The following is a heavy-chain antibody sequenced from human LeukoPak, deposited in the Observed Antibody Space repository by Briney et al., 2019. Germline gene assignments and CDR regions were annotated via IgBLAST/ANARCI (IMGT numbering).Heavy chain of an antibody. Sequence: TGGSLRLSCATSGFTLSDYYMNWIRQAPGKGLEWISFISSSGSTIYYADSVKGRFTISRDTTRNSLYLQMNSLRAEDTAVYYCAKQWFGLDYWGQGTLVTVSS. J-gene: IGHJ4*02. CDR1: GFTLSDYY. CDR2: ISSSGSTI. CDR3: AKQWFGLDY. D-gene: IGHD3-10*01. V-gene: IGHV3-11*01.